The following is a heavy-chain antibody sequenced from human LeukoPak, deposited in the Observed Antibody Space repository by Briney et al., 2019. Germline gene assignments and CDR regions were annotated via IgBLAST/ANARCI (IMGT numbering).Heavy chain of an antibody. Sequence: GGSLRLSCSASGFTFSSYSMNWVRQAPGKGLEWVSSISSSSSYIYYADSVKGRFTISRDNAKNSLYLQMNSLRAEDTAVYYCARVVVVPAAANWFDPWGQGTLVTVSS. V-gene: IGHV3-21*01. CDR1: GFTFSSYS. CDR2: ISSSSSYI. J-gene: IGHJ5*02. CDR3: ARVVVVPAAANWFDP. D-gene: IGHD2-2*01.